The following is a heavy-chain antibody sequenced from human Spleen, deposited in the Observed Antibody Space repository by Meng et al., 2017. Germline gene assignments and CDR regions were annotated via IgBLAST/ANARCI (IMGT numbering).Heavy chain of an antibody. CDR2: FYSGGDT. CDR1: GFTVSANY. J-gene: IGHJ4*02. D-gene: IGHD3-3*01. V-gene: IGHV3-53*01. CDR3: ARGWSYFDS. Sequence: VQLVESGGGLIQPGGSLRLSCAASGFTVSANYMSWVRQAPGKGLEWVSIFYSGGDTYYADSVKGRFIISRDSSKNTLHLQMTSLRAEDTAVYYCARGWSYFDSWGQGTLVTVSS.